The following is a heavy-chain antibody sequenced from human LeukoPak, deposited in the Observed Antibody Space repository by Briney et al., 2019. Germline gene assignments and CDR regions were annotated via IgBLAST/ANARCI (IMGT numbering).Heavy chain of an antibody. Sequence: SVKVSCKASGFTFTSSAMQWVRQARGQRLEWIGWIVVGSGNTNYAQKFQERVTITRDTSTSTAYMELSSLRSEDTAVYYCAATYYGSGAYYYGMDVWGQGTTVTVSS. CDR1: GFTFTSSA. CDR3: AATYYGSGAYYYGMDV. V-gene: IGHV1-58*02. J-gene: IGHJ6*02. CDR2: IVVGSGNT. D-gene: IGHD3-10*01.